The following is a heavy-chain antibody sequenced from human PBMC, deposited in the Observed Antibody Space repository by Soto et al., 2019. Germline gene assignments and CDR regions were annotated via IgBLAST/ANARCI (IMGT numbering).Heavy chain of an antibody. D-gene: IGHD5-12*01. CDR2: IYYSGST. CDR3: ARGYSGYGVIDY. CDR1: GGSISSGGYY. J-gene: IGHJ4*02. V-gene: IGHV4-31*03. Sequence: QVQLQESGPGLVKPSQTLSLTCTVSGGSISSGGYYWSWIRQHPGKGLEWIGYIYYSGSTYYNPSLKSRVTITVDTSKNQFSLKLSSVTAADTAVYYCARGYSGYGVIDYWGQGTLVTVSS.